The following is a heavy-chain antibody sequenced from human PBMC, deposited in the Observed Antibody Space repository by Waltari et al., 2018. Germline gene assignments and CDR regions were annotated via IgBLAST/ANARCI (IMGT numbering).Heavy chain of an antibody. CDR3: ARGLYDYVWGSYRYGAYFDY. CDR1: GGSFSGYY. D-gene: IGHD3-16*02. CDR2: LNHTGST. J-gene: IGHJ4*02. Sequence: QVQLPQWGAGLLKPSETLSLTCAVYGGSFSGYYWSWIRPPPGKGLEWIGELNHTGSTNYNPSLKSRVTISVDTSKNQFSLKLSSVTAADTAVYYCARGLYDYVWGSYRYGAYFDYWGQGTLVTVSS. V-gene: IGHV4-34*01.